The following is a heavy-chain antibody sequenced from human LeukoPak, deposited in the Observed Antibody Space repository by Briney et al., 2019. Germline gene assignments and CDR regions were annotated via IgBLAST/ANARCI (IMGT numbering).Heavy chain of an antibody. J-gene: IGHJ4*02. Sequence: GRSLRLSCTSSGFTFGTYAVSWFRHAPGNGLEWVAFIRGKTFGGTTEYAASVKGRFTISRDDSKSIAYLQMNSLKTEDTAVYYCTRYSGRTDYWGQGTLVSVSS. D-gene: IGHD5-18*01. CDR3: TRYSGRTDY. CDR2: IRGKTFGGTT. V-gene: IGHV3-49*03. CDR1: GFTFGTYA.